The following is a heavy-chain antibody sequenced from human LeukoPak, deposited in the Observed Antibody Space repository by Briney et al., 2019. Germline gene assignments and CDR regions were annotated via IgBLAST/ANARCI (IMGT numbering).Heavy chain of an antibody. CDR3: ARDPGSNFFDY. CDR1: GYIFTSYY. CDR2: INSNSGVT. V-gene: IGHV1-2*02. D-gene: IGHD5/OR15-5a*01. J-gene: IGHJ4*02. Sequence: ASVKVSCKASGYIFTSYYIHWVRQAPGQGLEWMGWINSNSGVTNYAQKFQARVTMTSDMSISTACMELRRLKSDDTAVYYCARDPGSNFFDYWGQGTQITVSS.